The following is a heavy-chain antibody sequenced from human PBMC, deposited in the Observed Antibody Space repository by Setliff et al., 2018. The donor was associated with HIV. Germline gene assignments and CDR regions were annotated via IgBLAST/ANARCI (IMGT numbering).Heavy chain of an antibody. CDR2: VKEDGSDK. D-gene: IGHD6-19*01. CDR1: GFTFSNNW. V-gene: IGHV3-7*05. J-gene: IGHJ3*02. CDR3: ARDSAYRSGWYVVQGAFDT. Sequence: GESLKISCIASGFTFSNNWMSWVRQAPGRGLEWVANVKEDGSDKYYVDSVKGRFTISRDNAKNSLYLQMNSLRVEDTALYYCARDSAYRSGWYVVQGAFDTWGQGTKVTVSS.